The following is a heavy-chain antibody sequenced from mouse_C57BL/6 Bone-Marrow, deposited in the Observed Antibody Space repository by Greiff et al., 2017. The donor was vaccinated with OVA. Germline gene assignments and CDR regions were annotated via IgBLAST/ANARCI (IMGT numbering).Heavy chain of an antibody. CDR3: ARWDYYGSSQAWFAY. CDR2: IYPRSGNT. V-gene: IGHV1-81*01. J-gene: IGHJ3*01. CDR1: GYTFTSYG. Sequence: QVQLKQSGAELARPGASVKLSCKASGYTFTSYGISWVKQRTGQGLEWIGEIYPRSGNTYYNEKFKGKATLTADKSSSTAYMELRSLTSEDSAVYVCARWDYYGSSQAWFAYWGQGTLVTVSA. D-gene: IGHD1-1*01.